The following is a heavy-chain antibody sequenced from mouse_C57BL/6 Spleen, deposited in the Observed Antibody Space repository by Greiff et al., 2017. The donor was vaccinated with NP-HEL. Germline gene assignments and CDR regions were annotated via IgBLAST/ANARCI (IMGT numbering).Heavy chain of an antibody. D-gene: IGHD2-2*01. CDR1: GYTFTSYW. CDR2: IDPSDSET. Sequence: QVQLQQPGAELVRPGSSVKLSCKASGYTFTSYWMHWVKQRPIQGLEWIGNIDPSDSETHYNQKFKDKATLTVDKSSSTAYMQLSSLTSEHSVVYYGAGYAYGYDDYYAMDYWGQGTSVTVSS. V-gene: IGHV1-52*01. CDR3: AGYAYGYDDYYAMDY. J-gene: IGHJ4*01.